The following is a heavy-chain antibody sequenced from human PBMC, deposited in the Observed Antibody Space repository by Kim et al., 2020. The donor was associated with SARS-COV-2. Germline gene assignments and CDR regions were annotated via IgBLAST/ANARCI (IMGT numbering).Heavy chain of an antibody. J-gene: IGHJ6*03. V-gene: IGHV3-21*01. CDR1: GFTFSSYS. Sequence: GGSLRLSCAASGFTFSSYSMNWVRQAPGKGLEWVSSISSSSSYIYYADSVKGRFTISRDNAKNSLYLQMNSLRAEDTAVYYCARDNPMIHYYYMDVWGKGTTVTVSS. CDR3: ARDNPMIHYYYMDV. D-gene: IGHD3-22*01. CDR2: ISSSSSYI.